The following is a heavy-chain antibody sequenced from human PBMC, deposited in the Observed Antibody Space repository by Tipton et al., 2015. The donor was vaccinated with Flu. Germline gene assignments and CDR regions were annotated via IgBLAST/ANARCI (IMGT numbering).Heavy chain of an antibody. J-gene: IGHJ5*02. D-gene: IGHD2-15*01. Sequence: GLVKPSETLSLTCVVDGGSFSGHYWGWIRQPPGKGLEWIASIYHSGNTFYNPSLKSRVTISEDTSKNQISLKLTPVTAADTAVYYCARSGSSYYFVPWGQGTLVTVSS. CDR2: IYHSGNT. CDR1: GGSFSGHY. V-gene: IGHV4-38-2*01. CDR3: ARSGSSYYFVP.